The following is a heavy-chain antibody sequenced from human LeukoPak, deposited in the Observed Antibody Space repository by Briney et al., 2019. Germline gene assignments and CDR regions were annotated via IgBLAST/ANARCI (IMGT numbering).Heavy chain of an antibody. CDR2: IYYSGST. Sequence: PSETLSLTCTVSGGSISSSSYYWGWIRQPPGKGLEWIGYIYYSGSTNYNPSLKSRVTISVDTSKNQFSLKLSSVTAADTAVYYCARVQMKVLRYFDWLHFDYWGQGTLVTVSS. CDR1: GGSISSSSYY. D-gene: IGHD3-9*01. CDR3: ARVQMKVLRYFDWLHFDY. J-gene: IGHJ4*02. V-gene: IGHV4-61*05.